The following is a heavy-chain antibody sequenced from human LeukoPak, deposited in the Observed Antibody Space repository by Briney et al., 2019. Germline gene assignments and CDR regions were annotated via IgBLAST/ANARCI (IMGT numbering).Heavy chain of an antibody. CDR3: ARGRDYGDY. CDR1: GGSFSGYY. J-gene: IGHJ4*02. CDR2: IYYSGST. V-gene: IGHV4-34*01. Sequence: SETLSLTCAVYGGSFSGYYWSWIRQPPGKGLEWIGNIYYSGSTYYNPSLKSRVTISVDTSKNQFSLKLSSVTAADTAVYYCARGRDYGDYWGQGTLVTVSS.